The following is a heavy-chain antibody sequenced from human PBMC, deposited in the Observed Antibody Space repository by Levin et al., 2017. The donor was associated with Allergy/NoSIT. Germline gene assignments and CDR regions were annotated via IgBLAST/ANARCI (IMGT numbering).Heavy chain of an antibody. J-gene: IGHJ4*02. CDR3: AREENDYDNRGHFRVAAY. CDR2: VDHSGYP. CDR1: GGSFSGYE. D-gene: IGHD3-22*01. Sequence: SETLSLTCAVYGGSFSGYEWGWIRQSPEKGLEWIGEVDHSGYPKNNPSLRSRVTISVDTSKNQLSLKLASVTAADTAVYYCAREENDYDNRGHFRVAAYWGQGTRVTVST. V-gene: IGHV4-34*01.